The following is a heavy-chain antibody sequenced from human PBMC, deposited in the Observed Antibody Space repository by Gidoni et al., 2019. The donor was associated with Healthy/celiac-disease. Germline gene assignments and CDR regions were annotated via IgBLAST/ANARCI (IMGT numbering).Heavy chain of an antibody. J-gene: IGHJ4*02. CDR2: IYPGDSDT. Sequence: EVQLVQSGAEVKKPGESLTISCTGSGYSFTCDWIGWVRQMPGKGLEWMGLIYPGDSDTRYSPSFQGQVTISADKSISTAYLQWSSLKASDTAMYYCARHLPYDSSGYYFDYWGQGTLVTVSS. V-gene: IGHV5-51*01. CDR1: GYSFTCDW. CDR3: ARHLPYDSSGYYFDY. D-gene: IGHD3-22*01.